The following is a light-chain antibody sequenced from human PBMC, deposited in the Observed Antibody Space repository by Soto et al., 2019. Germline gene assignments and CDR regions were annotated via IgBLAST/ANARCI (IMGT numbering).Light chain of an antibody. Sequence: DIQMTQSPSTLSASVGDRVTITCRASQFVSTWLAWFQQKPGRAPKLLIYKASTLQSGVPSRFSGSGSETEFTLTISSLQPDDFATYYCQQYNTYPWTFGQGTGWKS. CDR1: QFVSTW. CDR3: QQYNTYPWT. CDR2: KAS. J-gene: IGKJ1*01. V-gene: IGKV1-5*03.